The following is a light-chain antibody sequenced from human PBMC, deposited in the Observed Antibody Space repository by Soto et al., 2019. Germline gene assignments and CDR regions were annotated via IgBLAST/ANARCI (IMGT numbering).Light chain of an antibody. Sequence: SVPTQPPSASGSPGQSATISCTGTSSDVGGYNYVSWYQQYPGKAPKLMIYEVSKRSSGVPDRFSGSKSGNTASLTVSGLQAEDEADYYCSSYAGSSTWVFGGGTKLTVL. V-gene: IGLV2-8*01. CDR1: SSDVGGYNY. CDR3: SSYAGSSTWV. J-gene: IGLJ3*02. CDR2: EVS.